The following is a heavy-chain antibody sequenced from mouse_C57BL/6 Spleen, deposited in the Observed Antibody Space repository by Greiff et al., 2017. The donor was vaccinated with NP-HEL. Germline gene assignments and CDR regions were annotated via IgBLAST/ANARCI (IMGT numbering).Heavy chain of an antibody. D-gene: IGHD1-1*01. CDR1: GFTFSDYG. Sequence: EVKVVESGGGLVKPGGSLKLSCAASGFTFSDYGMHWVRQAPEKGLEWVAYISSGSSTIYYADTVKGRFTISRDNAKNTLFLQMTSLRSEDTAMYYCARGGDYYGSSPYYAMDYWGQGTSVTVSS. J-gene: IGHJ4*01. CDR2: ISSGSSTI. CDR3: ARGGDYYGSSPYYAMDY. V-gene: IGHV5-17*01.